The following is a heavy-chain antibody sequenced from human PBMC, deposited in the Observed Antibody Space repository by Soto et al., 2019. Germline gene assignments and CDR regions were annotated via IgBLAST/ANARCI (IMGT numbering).Heavy chain of an antibody. CDR3: AREALHYYNGMDV. Sequence: QVQLVQSGAEVKKPGASVKVSCKTSGYTFTSFHMHWVRQAPGQGLEWLGVINPTTNRATYSQKFQGRVTMTRDTFTSTVYMELNSLRSEDTAVYYCAREALHYYNGMDVWGQGTPVTVSS. J-gene: IGHJ6*02. CDR2: INPTTNRA. CDR1: GYTFTSFH. V-gene: IGHV1-46*01.